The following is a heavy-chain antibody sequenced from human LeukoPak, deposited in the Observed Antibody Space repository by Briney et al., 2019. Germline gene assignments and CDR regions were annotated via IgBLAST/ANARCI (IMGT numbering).Heavy chain of an antibody. CDR3: AGLFRGSPPDVFDM. D-gene: IGHD1-26*01. V-gene: IGHV3-7*01. CDR2: IKQDGSEK. CDR1: GFTFSSYW. J-gene: IGHJ3*02. Sequence: GGSLRLSCAASGFTFSSYWMSWVRQAPGLGLEWVASIKQDGSEKYYVDSVKGRFAISRDNAKKSLYLQMNSLRAEDTAVYYCAGLFRGSPPDVFDMWGPGTMVTVSS.